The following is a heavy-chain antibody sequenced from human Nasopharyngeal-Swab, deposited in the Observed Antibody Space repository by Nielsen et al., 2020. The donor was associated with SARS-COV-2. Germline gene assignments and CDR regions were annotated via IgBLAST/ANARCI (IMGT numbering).Heavy chain of an antibody. CDR3: ARARGEQWLVRSRYMDV. Sequence: GESLKISCAASGFTFSSYDMHWVRQATGKGLEWVSAIGTAGDTYYPGSVKGRFTISRENAKNSLYLQMNSLRAEDTAVYYCARARGEQWLVRSRYMDVWGKGTTVTVSS. CDR2: IGTAGDT. J-gene: IGHJ6*03. CDR1: GFTFSSYD. D-gene: IGHD6-19*01. V-gene: IGHV3-13*01.